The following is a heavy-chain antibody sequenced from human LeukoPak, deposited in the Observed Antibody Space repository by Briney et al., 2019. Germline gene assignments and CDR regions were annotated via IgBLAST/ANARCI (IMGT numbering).Heavy chain of an antibody. CDR1: GFTFSSYD. CDR2: IGTAGDT. Sequence: GGSLRLSCAASGFTFSSYDMHWVRQATGKGLEWVSAIGTAGDTCYPGSVKGRFTISRENAKNSLYLQMNSLRAGDTAVYYCARAMPVAGTLDPWGQGTLVTVSS. J-gene: IGHJ5*02. D-gene: IGHD6-19*01. CDR3: ARAMPVAGTLDP. V-gene: IGHV3-13*01.